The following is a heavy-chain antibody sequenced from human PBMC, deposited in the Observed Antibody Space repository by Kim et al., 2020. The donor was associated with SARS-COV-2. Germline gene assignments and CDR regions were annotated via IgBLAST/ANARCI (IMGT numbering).Heavy chain of an antibody. J-gene: IGHJ5*02. Sequence: SVKVSCKASGGTFSNSVISWVRQAPGQGLECMGGIIPIFDTTNYAQKFQGRVTITADESTSTAYMELSSLRSEDTAVYFCTRVRGYSHNWFDPWGQGTLVTVPA. CDR2: IIPIFDTT. V-gene: IGHV1-69*13. CDR1: GGTFSNSV. D-gene: IGHD3-22*01. CDR3: TRVRGYSHNWFDP.